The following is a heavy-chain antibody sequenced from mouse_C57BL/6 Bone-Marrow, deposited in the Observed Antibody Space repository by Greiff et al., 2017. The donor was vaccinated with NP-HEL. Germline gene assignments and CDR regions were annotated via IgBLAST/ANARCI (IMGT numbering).Heavy chain of an antibody. V-gene: IGHV1-7*01. CDR1: GYTFTSYW. CDR3: ARSGITTVVATKDWYFDV. J-gene: IGHJ1*03. Sequence: QVQLQQSGAELAKPGASVKLSCKASGYTFTSYWMHWVKQRPGQGLEWIGYINPSSGYTKYNQKFKDKATLTADKSSSTAYMQLSSLTYEDSAVYYCARSGITTVVATKDWYFDVWGTGTTVTVSS. CDR2: INPSSGYT. D-gene: IGHD1-1*01.